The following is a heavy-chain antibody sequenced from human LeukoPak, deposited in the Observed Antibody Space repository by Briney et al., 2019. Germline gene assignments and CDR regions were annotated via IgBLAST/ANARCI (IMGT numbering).Heavy chain of an antibody. CDR3: ARDDFTQAVFDY. J-gene: IGHJ4*02. CDR2: ISYDGSNK. Sequence: GGSLRLSCAASGFTFSSYAMHWVRQAPGKGLEWVAVISYDGSNKYYADSVKGRFTISRDNSKNTLYLQMNSLRAEDTAVYYCARDDFTQAVFDYWGQGTLVTVSS. CDR1: GFTFSSYA. V-gene: IGHV3-30-3*01. D-gene: IGHD3/OR15-3a*01.